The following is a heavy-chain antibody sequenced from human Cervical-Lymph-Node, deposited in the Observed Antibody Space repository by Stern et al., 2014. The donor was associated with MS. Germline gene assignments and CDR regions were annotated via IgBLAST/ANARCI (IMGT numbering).Heavy chain of an antibody. Sequence: QVHLVESGPGLVKPSETLSLTCAVSGGSISSRYWGWIRQPPGKGLEWIALISHSGNPKYTPSLKSRVPISLDTSKTQFPLKVTSVTAADTAVYYCARLSTAVDFWGQGTLVTVSS. CDR1: GGSISSRY. CDR2: ISHSGNP. V-gene: IGHV4-59*08. CDR3: ARLSTAVDF. J-gene: IGHJ4*02.